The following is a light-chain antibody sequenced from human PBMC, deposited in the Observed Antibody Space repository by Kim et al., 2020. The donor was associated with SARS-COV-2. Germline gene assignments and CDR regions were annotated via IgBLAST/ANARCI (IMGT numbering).Light chain of an antibody. CDR3: SSYTSSSTWV. Sequence: GQSITISCTVTRCDVGGYNYVSWYQQHPGKAPKLMIYDVSNRPSGVSNRCSGSKSGNTASLTISGLQAEDEADYYCSSYTSSSTWVFGGGTQLTVL. CDR1: RCDVGGYNY. CDR2: DVS. V-gene: IGLV2-14*03. J-gene: IGLJ3*02.